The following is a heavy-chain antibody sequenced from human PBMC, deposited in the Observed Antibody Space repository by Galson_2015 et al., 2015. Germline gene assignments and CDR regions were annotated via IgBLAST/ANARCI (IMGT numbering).Heavy chain of an antibody. CDR2: IYSGGST. V-gene: IGHV3-53*01. CDR3: ASWCSGGSCYPDAFDI. Sequence: SLRLSCAASGFIVSSNYMSWVRQAPGKGLEWVSTIYSGGSTFYADSMKGRFTISRDNSKNTLYLQMNSLRVEDTAVYYCASWCSGGSCYPDAFDIWGQGTMVTVSS. D-gene: IGHD2-15*01. CDR1: GFIVSSNY. J-gene: IGHJ3*02.